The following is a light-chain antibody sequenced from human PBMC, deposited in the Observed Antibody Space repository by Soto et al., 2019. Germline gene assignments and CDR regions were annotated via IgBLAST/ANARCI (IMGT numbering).Light chain of an antibody. V-gene: IGLV2-8*01. CDR2: EVS. Sequence: QSALTQPPSASGSPGQSVTISCTGTSSDVGGYNFVSWYQQYPGKAPKLMIYEVSKRPSGVPDRFSGSKSGNTASLTVSGLQAEDEADYYCSSYAGSDNYVFGTGTKLTRP. J-gene: IGLJ1*01. CDR1: SSDVGGYNF. CDR3: SSYAGSDNYV.